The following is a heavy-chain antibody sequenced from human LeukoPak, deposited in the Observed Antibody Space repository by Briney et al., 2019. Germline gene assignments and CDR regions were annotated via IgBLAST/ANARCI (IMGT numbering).Heavy chain of an antibody. CDR2: IYPGDSDT. V-gene: IGHV5-51*01. CDR1: GYSFTSYW. D-gene: IGHD2-2*01. CDR3: ARRIVVVPAAMDAFDI. Sequence: ESLKISCKGSGYSFTSYWIGWVRQMPGKGLEWMGIIYPGDSDTRYGPSFQGQVTISADKSISTAYLQWSSLKASDTAMYYCARRIVVVPAAMDAFDIWGQGTMVTVSS. J-gene: IGHJ3*02.